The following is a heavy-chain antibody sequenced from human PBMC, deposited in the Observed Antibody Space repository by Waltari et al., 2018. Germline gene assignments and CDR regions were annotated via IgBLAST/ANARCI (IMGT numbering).Heavy chain of an antibody. Sequence: QVQLQQWGAGLLKPSETLSLTCAVYGGSFSGYYWSWIRQPPGKGLEWIGEINHSGSTNYNPSLKSRVTISVDTSKNQFSLKLSSVTAADTAVYYCARGRGVRRAQTHYMVQGVIPDYWGQGTLVTVSS. V-gene: IGHV4-34*01. J-gene: IGHJ4*02. CDR1: GGSFSGYY. D-gene: IGHD3-10*01. CDR2: INHSGST. CDR3: ARGRGVRRAQTHYMVQGVIPDY.